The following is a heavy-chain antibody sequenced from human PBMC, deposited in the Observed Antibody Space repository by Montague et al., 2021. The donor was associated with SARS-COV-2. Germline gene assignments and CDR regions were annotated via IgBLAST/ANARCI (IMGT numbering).Heavy chain of an antibody. J-gene: IGHJ4*02. CDR1: GGSISSGGYS. CDR3: ARARLEWLLFAVQVSFPSDFDY. Sequence: TLSLTCAVSGGSISSGGYSWSWIRQPPGKGLEWIGYIYHSGSTYYNPSLKSRVTTSVDRSKNQFSLKLSSVTAADTAVYYCARARLEWLLFAVQVSFPSDFDYWGQGTLVTVSS. CDR2: IYHSGST. V-gene: IGHV4-30-2*01. D-gene: IGHD3-3*01.